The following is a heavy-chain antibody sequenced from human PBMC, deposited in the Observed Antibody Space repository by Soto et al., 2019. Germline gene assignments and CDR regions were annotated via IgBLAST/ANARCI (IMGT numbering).Heavy chain of an antibody. V-gene: IGHV1-3*05. CDR2: INAGNGNT. D-gene: IGHD1-26*01. Sequence: QVQLVQSGAEEKKPGASVKVSCKASGYTFTSYAMHWVRQAPGQRLEWMGWINAGNGNTKYSQKFQGRVTITRDTSATTAYMGLSSLRSEDTAVYYCARPIVGMFDPWGQGTLVTVSS. CDR3: ARPIVGMFDP. CDR1: GYTFTSYA. J-gene: IGHJ5*02.